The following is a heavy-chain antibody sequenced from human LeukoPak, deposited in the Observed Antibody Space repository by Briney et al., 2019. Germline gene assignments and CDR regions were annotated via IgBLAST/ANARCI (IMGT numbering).Heavy chain of an antibody. D-gene: IGHD6-13*01. CDR2: IKTDGITT. CDR3: ARDRDAYSSSWYFDY. CDR1: GFTFSSYS. Sequence: GGSLRLSCAASGFTFSSYSMNWVRQAPGKGLVWVSRIKTDGITTTYADSVKGRFTISRDNSKNTLYLQMNSLRAEDTAVYYCARDRDAYSSSWYFDYWGQGTLVTVSS. J-gene: IGHJ4*02. V-gene: IGHV3-74*01.